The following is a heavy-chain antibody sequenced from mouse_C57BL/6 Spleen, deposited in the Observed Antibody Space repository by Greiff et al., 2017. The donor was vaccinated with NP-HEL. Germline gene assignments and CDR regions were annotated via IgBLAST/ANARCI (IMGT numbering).Heavy chain of an antibody. V-gene: IGHV14-2*01. CDR1: GFNIKDYY. CDR3: ATGACGSSTYLYFGG. J-gene: IGHJ1*03. D-gene: IGHD1-1*01. CDR2: IDPEDGES. Sequence: DVKLQESGAELVKPGASVKLSCTASGFNIKDYYMHWVKQRTEQGLEWIGRIDPEDGESKYAPKFQGKATITADTSSNTAYLQLSSLTSEDTAVYYCATGACGSSTYLYFGGWGTGATVTVAS.